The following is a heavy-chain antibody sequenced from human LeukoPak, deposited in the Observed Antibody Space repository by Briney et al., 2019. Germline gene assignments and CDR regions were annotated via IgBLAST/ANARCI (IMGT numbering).Heavy chain of an antibody. D-gene: IGHD6-6*01. CDR1: GYTFTSYY. J-gene: IGHJ4*02. V-gene: IGHV1-46*01. Sequence: ASVKVSCKASGYTFTSYYMHWVRQAPGQGLEWMGIINPSGGSTSYAQKFQGRVTMTRDMSTSTVYMELSSLRSEDTAVYYCAAGGIAARQFDYWGQGTLVTVSS. CDR3: AAGGIAARQFDY. CDR2: INPSGGST.